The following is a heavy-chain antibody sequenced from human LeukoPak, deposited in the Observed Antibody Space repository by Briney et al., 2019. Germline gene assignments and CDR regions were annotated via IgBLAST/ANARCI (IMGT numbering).Heavy chain of an antibody. CDR2: INHSGST. CDR1: GGSFSGYY. CDR3: ASTPDHSGYDY. Sequence: PSETLSLTCAVYGGSFSGYYWSWIRQPPGKGLEWIGEINHSGSTNYNPSLKSRVTISVDTSKNQFSLKLSSVTAADTAVYYCASTPDHSGYDYWGQGTLVTVSS. V-gene: IGHV4-34*01. J-gene: IGHJ4*02. D-gene: IGHD5-12*01.